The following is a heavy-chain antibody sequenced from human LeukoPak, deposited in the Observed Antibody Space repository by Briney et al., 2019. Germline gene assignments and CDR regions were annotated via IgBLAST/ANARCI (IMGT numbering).Heavy chain of an antibody. J-gene: IGHJ6*02. D-gene: IGHD1-26*01. CDR1: GFTFSSYA. CDR2: ISYDGSNK. Sequence: GGSLRLSCAASGFTFSSYAMHWVRQAPGKGLEWVAVISYDGSNKYYADSVKGRFTISRDNSKNTLYLQTNSLRAEDTAVYYCARVPGSYPENYYYGTDVWGQGTTVTVSS. CDR3: ARVPGSYPENYYYGTDV. V-gene: IGHV3-30-3*01.